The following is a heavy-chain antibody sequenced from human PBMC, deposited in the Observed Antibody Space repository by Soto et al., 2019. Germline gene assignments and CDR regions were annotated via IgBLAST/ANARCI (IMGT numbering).Heavy chain of an antibody. CDR2: IYHSGST. V-gene: IGHV4-30-2*01. Sequence: PSETLSLTCAVSGGSISSGGYSWSWIRQPPGKGLEWIGYIYHSGSTYYNPSLKSRVTISVDRSKNQFSLKLSSVTAADTAVYYCARDKLRDPAGFDPWGQGTLVTVSS. CDR3: ARDKLRDPAGFDP. J-gene: IGHJ5*02. D-gene: IGHD3-10*01. CDR1: GGSISSGGYS.